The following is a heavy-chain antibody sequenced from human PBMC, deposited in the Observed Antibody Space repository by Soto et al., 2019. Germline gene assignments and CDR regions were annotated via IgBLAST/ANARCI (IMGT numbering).Heavy chain of an antibody. V-gene: IGHV4-59*08. D-gene: IGHD2-2*01. Sequence: SSETLSLTCTVSGGSISSYYWSWIRQPPGKGLEWIGYIYYSGSTNYNPSLKSRVTISVDTSKNQFSLKLSSVTAADTAVYYCARHRGSCSSTSCYGWFDYWGQGTLVTVSS. CDR2: IYYSGST. J-gene: IGHJ4*02. CDR1: GGSISSYY. CDR3: ARHRGSCSSTSCYGWFDY.